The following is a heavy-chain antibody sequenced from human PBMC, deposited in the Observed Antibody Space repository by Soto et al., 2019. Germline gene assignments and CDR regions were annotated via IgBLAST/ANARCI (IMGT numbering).Heavy chain of an antibody. D-gene: IGHD3-16*01. Sequence: SETLSLTCTVSGVSISRGGYYWRWIRQHPGKGLEWIGYMYYSGSTYYNPSLKSRVTISVDTSKNQFSLKLSSVTAADTAVYYCAMGARGDYFDIWGQGTRVTVSS. CDR2: MYYSGST. CDR3: AMGARGDYFDI. V-gene: IGHV4-31*03. CDR1: GVSISRGGYY. J-gene: IGHJ3*02.